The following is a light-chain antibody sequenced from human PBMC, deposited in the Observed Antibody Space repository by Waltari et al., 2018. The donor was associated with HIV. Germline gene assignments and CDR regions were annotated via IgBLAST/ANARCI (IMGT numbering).Light chain of an antibody. J-gene: IGKJ4*01. CDR2: WAS. V-gene: IGKV4-1*01. CDR3: QQYYTLPLT. CDR1: QSVLFTSNDKNY. Sequence: DIKLTQSPDSLTVYLGDRATINCKSSQSVLFTSNDKNYLAWYQQKPGQPPKLLLYWASTQESGVPDRFSGSGSGTEFTLTIDSLQAEDVAVYYCQQYYTLPLTFGGGTKVEIK.